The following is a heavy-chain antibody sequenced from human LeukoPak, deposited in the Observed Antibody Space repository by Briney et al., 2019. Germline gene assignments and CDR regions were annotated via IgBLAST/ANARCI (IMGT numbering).Heavy chain of an antibody. CDR1: GFTFTNYL. Sequence: GASVKVSCKSFGFTFTNYLLHWVRQAPGQGLEWVGRIAPSVDTTNYAQKFRGRVPMTRDTSTSTVYMELSSLRSDDTAIYYCVREESGGYFDYWGQGTLVTVSS. J-gene: IGHJ4*02. CDR3: VREESGGYFDY. V-gene: IGHV1-46*01. CDR2: IAPSVDTT. D-gene: IGHD2-8*02.